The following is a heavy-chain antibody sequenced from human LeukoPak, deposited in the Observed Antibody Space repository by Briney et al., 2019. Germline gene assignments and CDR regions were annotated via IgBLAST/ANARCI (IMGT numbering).Heavy chain of an antibody. Sequence: ASEKVSCKASGGTFSSYAISWVRQAPGQGLEWMGGIIPIFGTANYAQKFQGRVTITADESTSTAYMELSSLRSEDTAVYYCARAWDFDIVVVPWFDPWGQGTLVTVSS. CDR3: ARAWDFDIVVVPWFDP. J-gene: IGHJ5*02. CDR2: IIPIFGTA. V-gene: IGHV1-69*13. CDR1: GGTFSSYA. D-gene: IGHD2-2*01.